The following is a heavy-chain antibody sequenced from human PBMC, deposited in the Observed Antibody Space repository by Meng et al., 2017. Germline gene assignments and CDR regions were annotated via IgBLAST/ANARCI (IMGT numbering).Heavy chain of an antibody. CDR2: ISGGST. CDR1: GFTVSSNE. Sequence: GESLKISCAASGFTVSSNEMSWVRQAPGKGLEWVSSISGGSTYYADSRKGRFTISRDNAKNSLYLQMNSLRAEDTAVYYCARADSSSWYSHPYFDYWGQGTLVTVSS. J-gene: IGHJ4*02. CDR3: ARADSSSWYSHPYFDY. D-gene: IGHD6-13*01. V-gene: IGHV3-38-3*01.